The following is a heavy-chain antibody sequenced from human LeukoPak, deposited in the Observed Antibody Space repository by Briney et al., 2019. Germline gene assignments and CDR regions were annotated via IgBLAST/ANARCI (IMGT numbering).Heavy chain of an antibody. D-gene: IGHD3-3*01. V-gene: IGHV3-30*02. CDR2: IRYDGSNK. Sequence: GGSLRLSCAASGFTFSSYGMHWVRQAPGKGLEWVAFIRYDGSNKYYADSVKGRFTISRDNSKNTLYLQMNSLRAEDTAVYYCANLDLDFWDAWGQGTLVTVSS. CDR3: ANLDLDFWDA. CDR1: GFTFSSYG. J-gene: IGHJ5*02.